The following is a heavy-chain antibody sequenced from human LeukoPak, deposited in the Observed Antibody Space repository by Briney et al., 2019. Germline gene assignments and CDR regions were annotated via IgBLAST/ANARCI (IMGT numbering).Heavy chain of an antibody. J-gene: IGHJ6*02. V-gene: IGHV3-21*01. CDR1: GFTFSSYS. CDR2: ICSSSSYI. CDR3: ARVVMITEVVPAAKWPNPRNYGMDV. D-gene: IGHD2-2*01. Sequence: GGALRLSCAASGFTFSSYSMHWVRQAPGKGLEWAASICSSSSYIYYADSVKGRFTISRDNAKNSLYLQMNSLRAEDTAVFYCARVVMITEVVPAAKWPNPRNYGMDVWGQGTTVTVSS.